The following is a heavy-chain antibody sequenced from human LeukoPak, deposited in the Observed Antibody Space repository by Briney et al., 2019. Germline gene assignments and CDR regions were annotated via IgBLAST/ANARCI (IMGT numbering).Heavy chain of an antibody. J-gene: IGHJ4*02. CDR1: GFTFSSYA. D-gene: IGHD6-19*01. V-gene: IGHV3-23*01. CDR3: ATQRSGWRKLGFDY. CDR2: ISGSGGST. Sequence: GGPLRLSCAASGFTFSSYAMSWVRQAPGKGLEWVSAISGSGGSTYYADSVKGRFTISRDNSKNTLYLQMNSLRAEDTAVYYCATQRSGWRKLGFDYWGQGTLVTVSS.